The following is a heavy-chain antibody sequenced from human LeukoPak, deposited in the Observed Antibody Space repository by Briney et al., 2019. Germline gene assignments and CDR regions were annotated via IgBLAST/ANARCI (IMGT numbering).Heavy chain of an antibody. J-gene: IGHJ3*02. CDR2: SNSDGSST. Sequence: AGGSLRLSXAASGFTFSSYWMHWVCQAPGKGLVWVSRSNSDGSSTSYADSVKGRFTISRDNAKNTLYLQMNSLRAEDTAVYYCARARGDNDLWSGYYTPDPFDIWGQGTMVTVSS. V-gene: IGHV3-74*01. CDR3: ARARGDNDLWSGYYTPDPFDI. D-gene: IGHD3-3*01. CDR1: GFTFSSYW.